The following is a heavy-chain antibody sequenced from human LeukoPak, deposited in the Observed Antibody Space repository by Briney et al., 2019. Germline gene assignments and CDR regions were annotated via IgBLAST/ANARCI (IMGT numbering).Heavy chain of an antibody. CDR1: GYTFTSYG. V-gene: IGHV1-18*01. D-gene: IGHD3-3*01. CDR2: ISAYNGNT. J-gene: IGHJ6*02. Sequence: ASVTVSCTASGYTFTSYGISWVRQAPGQGLEWMGWISAYNGNTNYAQKLQGRVTMTTDTSTSTAYMELRSLRSDDTAVYYCARVVYDFWSGYSDYYGMDVWGQGTTVTVSS. CDR3: ARVVYDFWSGYSDYYGMDV.